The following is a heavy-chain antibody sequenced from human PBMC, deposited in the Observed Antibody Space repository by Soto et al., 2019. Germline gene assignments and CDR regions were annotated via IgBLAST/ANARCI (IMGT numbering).Heavy chain of an antibody. J-gene: IGHJ5*02. CDR1: GGSFANYY. D-gene: IGHD1-1*01. CDR2: INYSGST. V-gene: IGHV4-34*01. Sequence: PSETLSLTCAVYGGSFANYYWNWIRQPPGKGLEWIGEINYSGSTDYNPSLESRVTISVDTSKNQFSLNLSSVTAADTAIYYCVRDGTKTLRDWFDPWGQGISVTVSS. CDR3: VRDGTKTLRDWFDP.